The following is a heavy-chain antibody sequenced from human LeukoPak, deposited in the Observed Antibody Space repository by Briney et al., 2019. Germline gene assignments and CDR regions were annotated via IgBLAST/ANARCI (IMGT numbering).Heavy chain of an antibody. Sequence: PGGSLRLACAASGFTFSNFAVNWVRQAPGKGLEWVAVIPYDGSNNYYSDSVKGRFTISRDNSKNTLYLQMNSLRPEDTAVYYCARSEGTTVTMFDYWGQGTLVTVSS. V-gene: IGHV3-30-3*01. CDR1: GFTFSNFA. D-gene: IGHD4-17*01. J-gene: IGHJ4*02. CDR2: IPYDGSNN. CDR3: ARSEGTTVTMFDY.